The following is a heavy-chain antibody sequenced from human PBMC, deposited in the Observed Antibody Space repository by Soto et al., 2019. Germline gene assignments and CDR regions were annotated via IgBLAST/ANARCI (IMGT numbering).Heavy chain of an antibody. CDR3: ARDFNY. CDR1: GXTFSSYS. J-gene: IGHJ4*02. V-gene: IGHV3-30-3*01. CDR2: ISYDGSNK. Sequence: GSLRLSCAASGXTFSSYSMHWVRQAPGKGLEWVAVISYDGSNKYYADSVKGRLNISRDNSKTTLYLQMNSLRAEDTAVYYCARDFNYWGQGTLVTVS.